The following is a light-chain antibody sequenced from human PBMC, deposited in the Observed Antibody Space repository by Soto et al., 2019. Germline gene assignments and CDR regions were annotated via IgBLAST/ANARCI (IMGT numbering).Light chain of an antibody. Sequence: DIQMTQSPSTLSASVGDRVTITCRASQSISSWLAWYQQKPGKAPKLLIYKASSLESGVPSRFSRSGSGTAFTLTISSLQPDDCATYYCQQYNSYSTFGQGTKVEIK. CDR3: QQYNSYST. CDR2: KAS. J-gene: IGKJ1*01. V-gene: IGKV1-5*03. CDR1: QSISSW.